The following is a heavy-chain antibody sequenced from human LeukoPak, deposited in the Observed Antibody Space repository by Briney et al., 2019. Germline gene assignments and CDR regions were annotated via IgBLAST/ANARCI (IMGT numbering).Heavy chain of an antibody. CDR2: ISAHTDDT. D-gene: IGHD2-2*01. CDR3: ARDQVPIVVPAAMMDY. V-gene: IGHV1-18*01. CDR1: GYTFTSYG. J-gene: IGHJ4*02. Sequence: ASVKVSCKASGYTFTSYGLTWVRQAPGQGLEWVGWISAHTDDTSYAQKFQGRVTMTTDSYTSTAYMDLRSPTSDDTAVYYCARDQVPIVVPAAMMDYWGQGTLITVSS.